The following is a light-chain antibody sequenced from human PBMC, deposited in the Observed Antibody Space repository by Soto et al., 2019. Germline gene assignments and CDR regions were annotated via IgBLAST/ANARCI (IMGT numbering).Light chain of an antibody. V-gene: IGKV3-15*01. CDR1: QSVSSN. CDR3: QQCNNWPYT. J-gene: IGKJ2*01. Sequence: EIVMTQSPATLSVSPGERATLSCRASQSVSSNLAWYQQKPGQAPRLLIYGASTRATGIPARFSGSGSGTEFTLTISNLQSEDFAVYYCQQCNNWPYTFGQGTKLEIK. CDR2: GAS.